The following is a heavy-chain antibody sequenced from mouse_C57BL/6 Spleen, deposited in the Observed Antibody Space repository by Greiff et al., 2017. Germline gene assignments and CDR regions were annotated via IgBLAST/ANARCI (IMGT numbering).Heavy chain of an antibody. CDR2: IYPGSGST. D-gene: IGHD2-4*01. V-gene: IGHV1-55*01. J-gene: IGHJ2*01. CDR1: GYTFTSYW. CDR3: ARSQGIYYDYPYYFDY. Sequence: VQLQQPGAELVKPGASVKMSCKASGYTFTSYWITWVKQRPGQGLEWIGDIYPGSGSTNYNEKFKSKATLTVDTSSSTAYMQLSSLTSEDSAVYYCARSQGIYYDYPYYFDYWGQGTTLTVSS.